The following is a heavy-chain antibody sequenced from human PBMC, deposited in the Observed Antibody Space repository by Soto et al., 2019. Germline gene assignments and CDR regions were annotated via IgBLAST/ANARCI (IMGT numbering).Heavy chain of an antibody. CDR3: ARRRYSPDAYNAFDI. D-gene: IGHD3-9*01. Sequence: GGSLRLSCSASGFTVSDDDMNWVRQAPGKGLEMVSVIYGGGSTYYAGSVKGRFTISRDKSKNTVYLQMSSLRAEDTAVYYCARRRYSPDAYNAFDIWGQGTMVTVSS. J-gene: IGHJ3*02. CDR1: GFTVSDDD. V-gene: IGHV3-66*01. CDR2: IYGGGST.